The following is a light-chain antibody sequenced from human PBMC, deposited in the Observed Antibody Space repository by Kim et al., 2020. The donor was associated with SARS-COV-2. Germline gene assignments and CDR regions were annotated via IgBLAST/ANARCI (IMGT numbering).Light chain of an antibody. CDR3: QQYGSSPQT. CDR2: GAS. Sequence: LSPGERATLSCSASQSVSSSYLAWYQQKPGQAPWLLIYGASSRATGIPDRFSGSGSGTDFTLTISRVEPEDFAVYYCQQYGSSPQTFGQGTKLEI. CDR1: QSVSSSY. V-gene: IGKV3-20*01. J-gene: IGKJ2*01.